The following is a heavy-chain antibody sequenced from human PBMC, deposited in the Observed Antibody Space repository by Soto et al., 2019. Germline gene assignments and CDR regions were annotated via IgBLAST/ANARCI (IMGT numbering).Heavy chain of an antibody. J-gene: IGHJ6*03. D-gene: IGHD3-16*01. CDR1: GNIRSYY. V-gene: IGHV4-59*01. CDR3: ASLKGDYYYSYYMDV. CDR2: IYYSGST. Sequence: GNIRSYYGRWIRKKKEKGQEWIGYIYYSGSTHYYPSLKSRVTISVDTSKNQFSLKLSSVTAADTAVYYCASLKGDYYYSYYMDVWGKGTTVSVSS.